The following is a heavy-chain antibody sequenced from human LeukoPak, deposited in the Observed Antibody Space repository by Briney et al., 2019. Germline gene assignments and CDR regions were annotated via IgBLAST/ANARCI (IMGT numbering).Heavy chain of an antibody. V-gene: IGHV4-59*01. Sequence: GNTNYNLSLKSRVTISVDTSKNQFSLKLNSVTAADTAVYYCTRVASGWSLYYFDYWGQGALVTVSS. CDR3: TRVASGWSLYYFDY. J-gene: IGHJ4*02. CDR2: GNT. D-gene: IGHD6-19*01.